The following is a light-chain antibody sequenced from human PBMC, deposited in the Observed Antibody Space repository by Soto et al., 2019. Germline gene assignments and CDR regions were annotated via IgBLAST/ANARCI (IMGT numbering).Light chain of an antibody. V-gene: IGKV3-11*01. Sequence: EIVLTQSPATLSLSPGERATLSCRASQSVSSYLAWYQQKPGQAPRLLIYDSSNRATGIPARFSGSGSGTDFTLTISGLEAEAVAVYYGQQRSDGPAYTCGQGTKLEIK. CDR2: DSS. J-gene: IGKJ2*01. CDR3: QQRSDGPAYT. CDR1: QSVSSY.